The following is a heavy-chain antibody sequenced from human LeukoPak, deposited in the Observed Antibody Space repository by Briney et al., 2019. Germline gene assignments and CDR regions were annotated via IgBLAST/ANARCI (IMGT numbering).Heavy chain of an antibody. CDR2: ISGSGGST. CDR1: GFTFSSYA. D-gene: IGHD5-12*01. V-gene: IGHV3-23*01. Sequence: GGSLRLSCAASGFTFSSYAMSWVRQAPGKGLEWVSAISGSGGSTYYADSVKGRFTISRDNSKNTLYPQMNSLRAEDTAVYYCAKYIVATRGLFHWGQGTLVTVSS. J-gene: IGHJ4*02. CDR3: AKYIVATRGLFH.